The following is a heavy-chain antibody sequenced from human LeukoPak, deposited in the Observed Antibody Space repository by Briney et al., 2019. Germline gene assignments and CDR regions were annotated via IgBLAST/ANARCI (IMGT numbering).Heavy chain of an antibody. CDR3: ARAAAVSGAFRDNWFDP. Sequence: GGPLRLSCAASGFTFSSYWMSWVRQAPGKGLEWVANIKQDGSEKYYVDSVKGRFTISRDNAKNSLYLQMNSLRAEDTAVYYCARAAAVSGAFRDNWFDPWGQGTLVTVSS. J-gene: IGHJ5*02. CDR2: IKQDGSEK. D-gene: IGHD6-13*01. V-gene: IGHV3-7*01. CDR1: GFTFSSYW.